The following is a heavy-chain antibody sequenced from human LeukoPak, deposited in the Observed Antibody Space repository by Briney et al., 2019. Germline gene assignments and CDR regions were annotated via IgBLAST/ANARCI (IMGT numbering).Heavy chain of an antibody. CDR3: AKGYCSSTSCYMDYYYMDV. CDR1: GGTFSSYA. D-gene: IGHD2-2*02. J-gene: IGHJ6*03. Sequence: ASVKFSCKASGGTFSSYAISWVRQAPGQGLEWMGGIIPIFGTANYAQKFQGRVTITADESTSTAYMELSSLRSEDTAVYYCAKGYCSSTSCYMDYYYMDVWGKGTTVTVSS. CDR2: IIPIFGTA. V-gene: IGHV1-69*13.